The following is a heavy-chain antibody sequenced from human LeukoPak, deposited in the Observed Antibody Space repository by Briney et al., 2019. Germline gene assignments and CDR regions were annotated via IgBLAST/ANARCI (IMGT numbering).Heavy chain of an antibody. V-gene: IGHV5-51*01. J-gene: IGHJ4*02. CDR1: GYSFTSYW. D-gene: IGHD3-22*01. Sequence: PGESLKISCKGSGYSFTSYWIGWVRQMPGKGLEWMGIIYPGDSDTRYSPSFQGQVTISADKSISTAYLQWSSLKASDTAMYYRARLRSDSSGYSAFDYWGQGTLVTVSS. CDR2: IYPGDSDT. CDR3: ARLRSDSSGYSAFDY.